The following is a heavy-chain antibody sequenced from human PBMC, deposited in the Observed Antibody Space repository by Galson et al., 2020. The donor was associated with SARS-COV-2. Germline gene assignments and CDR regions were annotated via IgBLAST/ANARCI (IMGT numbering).Heavy chain of an antibody. Sequence: SVKVSCKASGGTFSSYAISWVRQAPGQGLEWMGGIIPIFGTANYAQKFQGRVTITADESTSTAYVELSSLRSEDTAVYYCARRAGIVGATDAFDIWGQGTMVTVSS. V-gene: IGHV1-69*13. CDR3: ARRAGIVGATDAFDI. D-gene: IGHD1-26*01. CDR1: GGTFSSYA. J-gene: IGHJ3*02. CDR2: IIPIFGTA.